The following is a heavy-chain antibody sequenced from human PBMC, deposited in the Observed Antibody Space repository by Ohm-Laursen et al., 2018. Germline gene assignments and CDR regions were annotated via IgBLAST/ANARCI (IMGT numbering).Heavy chain of an antibody. J-gene: IGHJ4*02. Sequence: GSLRLSCAASGFTFSNYAMTWVRQAPGRGLEWVSAISTSGTDTYYADSVKGRFTVSGDNSKNTVYLQMNSLRAEDTAIYYCSKWKTGDRPNFDFWGQGTLVTVSS. CDR3: SKWKTGDRPNFDF. D-gene: IGHD1-1*01. CDR2: ISTSGTDT. V-gene: IGHV3-23*01. CDR1: GFTFSNYA.